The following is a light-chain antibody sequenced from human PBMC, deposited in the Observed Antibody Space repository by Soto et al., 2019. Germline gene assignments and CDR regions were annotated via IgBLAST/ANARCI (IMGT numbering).Light chain of an antibody. CDR1: QFISKY. J-gene: IGKJ3*01. CDR3: EHAYTAVS. Sequence: DIQMTQSPSSLSASVGDRVTITCRACQFISKYLNWYPQKPGEAPKLMIFGAFNLDGGVPSRFSASGSGKEFTLTINGLLPDDFTTLICEHAYTAVSFGPGTTVEI. V-gene: IGKV1-39*01. CDR2: GAF.